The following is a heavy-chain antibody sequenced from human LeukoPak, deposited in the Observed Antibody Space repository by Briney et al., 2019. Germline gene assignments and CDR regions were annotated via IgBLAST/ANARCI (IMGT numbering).Heavy chain of an antibody. CDR1: SGSVNSYY. CDR3: ARSNSGSYYGYNWFDP. Sequence: SETLSLTCTVSSGSVNSYYWSWIRQPPGKGLEWIGYIYYSGSTNYNPSLKSRVTISVDTSKNQFSLKLSSVTAADTAVYYCARSNSGSYYGYNWFDPWGQGTLVTVSS. V-gene: IGHV4-59*02. J-gene: IGHJ5*02. CDR2: IYYSGST. D-gene: IGHD1-26*01.